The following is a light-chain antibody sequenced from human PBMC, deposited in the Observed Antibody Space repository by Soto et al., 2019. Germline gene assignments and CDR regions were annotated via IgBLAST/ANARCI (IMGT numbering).Light chain of an antibody. Sequence: QSALTQPRSVSGSPGHSVTISCTGTNSDVGGYNYVSWYQHHPGKAPKLMIYDVSKRPSGVPDRFSGSKSGNTASLTISGLQAEDEADYYCCSSGGSYTLEVFGGGTKVTVL. J-gene: IGLJ2*01. CDR1: NSDVGGYNY. V-gene: IGLV2-11*01. CDR3: CSSGGSYTLEV. CDR2: DVS.